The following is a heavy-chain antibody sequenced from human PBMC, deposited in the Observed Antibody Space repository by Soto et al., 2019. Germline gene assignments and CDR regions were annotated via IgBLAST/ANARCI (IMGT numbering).Heavy chain of an antibody. V-gene: IGHV3-7*01. Sequence: EVQLVESGGGLVQPGGSLRLSCAGSGFTFSTYWMSWVRQAPGKGLEWVANIKGDGREKYYVDSLKGRFTISRDNAKNSLYLQMNSLRAEDTALYYCAREGCSACEGENWFDPWGQGTLVTVSS. D-gene: IGHD2-15*01. CDR1: GFTFSTYW. J-gene: IGHJ5*02. CDR3: AREGCSACEGENWFDP. CDR2: IKGDGREK.